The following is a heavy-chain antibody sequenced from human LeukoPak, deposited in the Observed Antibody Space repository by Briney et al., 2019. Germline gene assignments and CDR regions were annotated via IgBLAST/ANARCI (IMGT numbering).Heavy chain of an antibody. CDR3: ARDSQYYYDSSGSVGCFDI. J-gene: IGHJ3*02. V-gene: IGHV3-30*03. CDR1: GFTFSSYG. Sequence: PGRSLRLSCAASGFTFSSYGMHWVRQAPGKGLEWVAVISYDGSNKYYADSVKGRFTISRDNSKNTLYLQMNSLRAEDTAVYYCARDSQYYYDSSGSVGCFDIWGQGTMVTVSS. CDR2: ISYDGSNK. D-gene: IGHD3-22*01.